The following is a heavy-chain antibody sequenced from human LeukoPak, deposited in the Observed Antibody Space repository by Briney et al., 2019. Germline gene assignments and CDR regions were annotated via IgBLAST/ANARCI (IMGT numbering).Heavy chain of an antibody. V-gene: IGHV3-30*04. CDR2: ISYDGGNK. Sequence: PGGSLRLSCAASGFTFSSYAMYWVRQAPGKGLEWVAVISYDGGNKNYADSVKGRFTISRDNSKNTLYLQMNSLRAEDTAVYYCARDRVVPTNTPDYWGQGTLVTVSS. CDR3: ARDRVVPTNTPDY. D-gene: IGHD2-15*01. J-gene: IGHJ4*02. CDR1: GFTFSSYA.